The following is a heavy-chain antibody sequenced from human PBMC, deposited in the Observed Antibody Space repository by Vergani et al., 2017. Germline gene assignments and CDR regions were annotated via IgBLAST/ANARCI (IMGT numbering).Heavy chain of an antibody. CDR1: SFTFSSYA. CDR2: ISYDGSNK. Sequence: QVQLVESGGGVVQPGRSLRLSCAASSFTFSSYAMHWVRQAPGKGLEWVAVISYDGSNKYYADSVKGRFTISRDNSKYTLYLQMNSLRAEDTAVYYCARSDASRYYYYMDVWGKGTTVTVSS. D-gene: IGHD2-2*01. J-gene: IGHJ6*03. V-gene: IGHV3-30-3*01. CDR3: ARSDASRYYYYMDV.